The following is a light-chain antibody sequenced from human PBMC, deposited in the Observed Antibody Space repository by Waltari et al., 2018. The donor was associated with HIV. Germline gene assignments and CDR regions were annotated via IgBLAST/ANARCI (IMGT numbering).Light chain of an antibody. Sequence: DIVLTQSPDSLSVTPGQPASFSCNSSQSLKHTDGKTYLYWYLQRPGQSPQVLIYEVSKRYAGVPDRFSGSGSGTHFTLKIARVEAEDVGSYYCMQSLHLLYTFGQGTKLEIK. J-gene: IGKJ2*01. CDR2: EVS. CDR3: MQSLHLLYT. V-gene: IGKV2D-29*02. CDR1: QSLKHTDGKTY.